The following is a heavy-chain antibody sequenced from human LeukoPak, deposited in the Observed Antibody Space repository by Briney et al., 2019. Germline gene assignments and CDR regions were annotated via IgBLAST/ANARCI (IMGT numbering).Heavy chain of an antibody. CDR2: ISGSGGST. V-gene: IGHV3-23*01. CDR3: AKKTLYYDSKD. D-gene: IGHD3-22*01. CDR1: GFTFSSRDW. J-gene: IGHJ4*02. Sequence: PGGSLRLSCVASGFTFSSRDWMTWVRQAPGKGLEWVSAISGSGGSTYYADSVKGRFTISRDNSKNTLYLQMNSLRAEDTAVYYCAKKTLYYDSKDWGQGTLVTVSS.